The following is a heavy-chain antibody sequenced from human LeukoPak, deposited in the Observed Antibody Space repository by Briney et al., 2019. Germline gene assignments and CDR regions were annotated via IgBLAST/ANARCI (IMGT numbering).Heavy chain of an antibody. D-gene: IGHD7-27*01. V-gene: IGHV4-30-2*01. J-gene: IGHJ4*02. CDR1: GGSISSGGYY. CDR2: IYHSGST. CDR3: ARHGPGVLFDY. Sequence: PSETLSLTCTVSGGSISSGGYYWSWIRQPPGKGLEWIGYIYHSGSTYYNPSLKSRVTISVDRSKNQFSLKLSSVTAADTAVYYCARHGPGVLFDYWGQGTLVTVSS.